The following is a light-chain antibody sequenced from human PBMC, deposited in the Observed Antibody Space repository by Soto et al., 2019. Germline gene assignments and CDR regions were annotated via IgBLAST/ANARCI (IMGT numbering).Light chain of an antibody. CDR1: STDVGTYNY. J-gene: IGLJ2*01. CDR2: EVS. Sequence: QSALTQPPSASGSPGQSVTISCTGASTDVGTYNYVSWYQQQPGKAPKLMIYEVSKRPSGVPDRFSGSKSVNTASLTVSGLQAEDEADYYCTSYAGSNNVVFGGGTKLTVL. CDR3: TSYAGSNNVV. V-gene: IGLV2-8*01.